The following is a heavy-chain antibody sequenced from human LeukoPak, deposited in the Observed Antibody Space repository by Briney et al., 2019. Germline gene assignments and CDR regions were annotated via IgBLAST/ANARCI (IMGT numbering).Heavy chain of an antibody. CDR1: GFTFSSYA. V-gene: IGHV3-30-3*01. D-gene: IGHD6-19*01. Sequence: PGGSLRLSCAVSGFTFSSYAMHWVRQAPGKGLEWVAVISYDGSNKYYADSVKGRFTVSRDNAKNSLYPQMNSLRAEDTAVYYCARDDQGYSSGWYPNTFDYWGQGTLVTVSS. CDR3: ARDDQGYSSGWYPNTFDY. CDR2: ISYDGSNK. J-gene: IGHJ4*02.